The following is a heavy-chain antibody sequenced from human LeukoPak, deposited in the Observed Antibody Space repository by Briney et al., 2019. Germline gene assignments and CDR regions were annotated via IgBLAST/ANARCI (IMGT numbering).Heavy chain of an antibody. CDR3: ARENSMVRGEESWFDP. CDR1: GGSLNTPNYY. J-gene: IGHJ5*02. D-gene: IGHD3-10*01. CDR2: IFYSGGT. Sequence: SETLSLTCTVSGGSLNTPNYYWGWIRQTPGKGLEWIGNIFYSGGTYYSPSLTSRVTISLDTSRNQFSLRLNSVTAADTAVYYCARENSMVRGEESWFDPWGQGTLVTVSS. V-gene: IGHV4-39*07.